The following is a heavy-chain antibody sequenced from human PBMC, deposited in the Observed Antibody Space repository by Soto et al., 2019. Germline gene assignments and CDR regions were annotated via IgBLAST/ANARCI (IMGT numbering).Heavy chain of an antibody. CDR2: ISYDGSNK. CDR1: GFTFSSYG. V-gene: IGHV3-30*18. CDR3: AKVYYGSGPADY. Sequence: QVQLVESGGGVVQPGRSLRLSCAASGFTFSSYGMHWVRQAPGKGLEWVAVISYDGSNKYYADSVKGRFTISRDNSKNTRYLQMNSLRAEDTAVYYCAKVYYGSGPADYWGQGTLVTVSS. J-gene: IGHJ4*02. D-gene: IGHD3-10*01.